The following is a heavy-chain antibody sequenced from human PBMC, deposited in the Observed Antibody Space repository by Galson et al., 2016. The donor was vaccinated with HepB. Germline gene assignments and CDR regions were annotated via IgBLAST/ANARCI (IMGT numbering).Heavy chain of an antibody. J-gene: IGHJ6*02. V-gene: IGHV3-7*01. CDR1: GFTFSGYW. D-gene: IGHD2-15*01. CDR3: ARFGGSLGMDV. Sequence: SLRLSCAAFGFTFSGYWMTWVRQAPGKGLEWVANIKQDGSEKYYVDAVKGRFTISRDNAKNSQYLQMNSLTAEDTAVYYCARFGGSLGMDVWGQGTTVTVSS. CDR2: IKQDGSEK.